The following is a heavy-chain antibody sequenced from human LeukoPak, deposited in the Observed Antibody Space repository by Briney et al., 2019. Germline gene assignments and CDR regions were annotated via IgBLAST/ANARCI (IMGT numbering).Heavy chain of an antibody. CDR3: ARDRVGATNPFDY. D-gene: IGHD1-26*01. CDR2: ISGSGTST. CDR1: GFTFSSYA. J-gene: IGHJ4*02. V-gene: IGHV3-23*01. Sequence: PGGSLRLSCAASGFTFSSYAMNWVRQAPGKGLEWVSAISGSGTSTYYADSVKGRFTISRDNSKNTLYLQMNSLRAEDTAVYYCARDRVGATNPFDYWGQGTLVTVSS.